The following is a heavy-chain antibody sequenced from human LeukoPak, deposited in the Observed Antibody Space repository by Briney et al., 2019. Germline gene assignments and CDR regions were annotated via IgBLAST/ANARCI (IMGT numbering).Heavy chain of an antibody. CDR3: ARRYYHTTEFDP. CDR1: GYGFSNYW. Sequence: GESLRISCKASGYGFSNYWIGWVGQLPGKGPEWVGFIYPADSSTRYSPSFQGQVTISADKSISTAYLQWSSLKASDTAMYYCARRYYHTTEFDPWGQGTLVTVSS. CDR2: IYPADSST. D-gene: IGHD3-10*01. V-gene: IGHV5-51*01. J-gene: IGHJ5*02.